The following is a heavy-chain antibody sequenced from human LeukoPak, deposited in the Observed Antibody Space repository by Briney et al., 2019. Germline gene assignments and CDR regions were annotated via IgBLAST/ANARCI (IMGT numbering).Heavy chain of an antibody. D-gene: IGHD6-13*01. CDR1: GGSISSDDYY. CDR3: ARVDLYSSSWRASNWFDP. J-gene: IGHJ5*02. Sequence: SQTLSLTCTVSGGSISSDDYYWSWIRQPPGKGLEWIGYIYYSGSTYYNPSLKSRVTISVDTSKNQSSLKLSSVTAADTAVYYCARVDLYSSSWRASNWFDPWGQGTLVTVFS. CDR2: IYYSGST. V-gene: IGHV4-30-4*01.